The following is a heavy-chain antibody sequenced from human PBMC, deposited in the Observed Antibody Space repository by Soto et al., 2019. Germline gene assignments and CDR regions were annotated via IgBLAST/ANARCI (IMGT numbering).Heavy chain of an antibody. CDR2: TYYRSKWYN. J-gene: IGHJ3*02. CDR3: ATGAKDAFDI. V-gene: IGHV6-1*01. Sequence: PSQTLSLTCAISGDSVSSNSAAWSWIRQSPSRGLEWLGRTYYRSKWYNDYAVSVKSRITINPDTSKNQFSLQLYSVTPEDTAVYYCATGAKDAFDIWGQGTMVTVSS. D-gene: IGHD4-17*01. CDR1: GDSVSSNSAA.